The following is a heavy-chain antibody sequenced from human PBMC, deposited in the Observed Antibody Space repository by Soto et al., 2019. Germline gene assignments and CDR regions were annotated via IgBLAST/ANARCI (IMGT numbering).Heavy chain of an antibody. CDR2: IIPILGIA. V-gene: IGHV1-69*02. D-gene: IGHD5-12*01. J-gene: IGHJ4*02. Sequence: QVQLVQSGAEVKKPGSSVKVSCKASGGTFSSYTISWVRQAPGQGLEWMGRIIPILGIANYAQKLQGRVTITADKSTSSDYMELSSLSTEDTAVYYCAISRRRNGYRGYGYFDYWGQGTLVTVSA. CDR1: GGTFSSYT. CDR3: AISRRRNGYRGYGYFDY.